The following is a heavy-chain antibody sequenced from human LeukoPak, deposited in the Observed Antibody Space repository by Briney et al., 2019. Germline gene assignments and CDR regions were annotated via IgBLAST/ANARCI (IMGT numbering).Heavy chain of an antibody. CDR3: ARGGGLDV. V-gene: IGHV3-7*03. J-gene: IGHJ6*02. CDR2: INHNGNVN. CDR1: GFTFSSYW. D-gene: IGHD3-16*01. Sequence: GRSLRLSCAASGFTFSSYWMNWARQAPGKGLEWVASINHNGNVNYYVDSVKGRFTISRDNAKDSLYLQMSNLRAEDTAVYFCARGGGLDVWGQGATVTVPS.